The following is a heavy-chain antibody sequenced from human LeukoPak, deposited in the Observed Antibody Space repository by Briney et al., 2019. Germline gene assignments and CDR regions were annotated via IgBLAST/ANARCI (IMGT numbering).Heavy chain of an antibody. Sequence: GGSLRLSCAVPGFTINNYAMGWVRQAPGKRLECVSVISGSGGETRYADSVKGRFTISRDNSKNTLYLQMNNLRAEDTAVYYCAHTYCGGDCYSFDSWGQGTQVTVSS. J-gene: IGHJ4*02. D-gene: IGHD2-21*02. CDR2: ISGSGGET. CDR1: GFTINNYA. CDR3: AHTYCGGDCYSFDS. V-gene: IGHV3-23*01.